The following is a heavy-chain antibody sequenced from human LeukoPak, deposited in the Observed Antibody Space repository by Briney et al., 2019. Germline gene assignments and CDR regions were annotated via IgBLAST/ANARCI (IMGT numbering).Heavy chain of an antibody. D-gene: IGHD3-10*01. CDR1: GFTFSSYA. V-gene: IGHV3-23*01. Sequence: GGSLRLSCAASGFTFSSYAMSWVRQAPGKGLEWVSAISGSGGSTYYADSVKGRFTISRDNSKNTLYLQVNSLRAEDTAVYYCAKDSLSITMVRGYFDYWGQGTLVTVSS. CDR3: AKDSLSITMVRGYFDY. J-gene: IGHJ4*02. CDR2: ISGSGGST.